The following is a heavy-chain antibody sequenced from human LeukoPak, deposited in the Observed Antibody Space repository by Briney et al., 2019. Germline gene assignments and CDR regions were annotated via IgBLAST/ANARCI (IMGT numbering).Heavy chain of an antibody. D-gene: IGHD3-22*01. CDR2: TYYRSKWYN. V-gene: IGHV6-1*01. Sequence: SQTLSLTCAISGDSVSSNSAAWNWIRQSPSRGLEWLGRTYYRSKWYNDYAVSVKSRITINPDTSKNQFSLQLNSVTPEDTAVYYCARAHYYDSSGSNWFDPWGQGTLVTVS. CDR3: ARAHYYDSSGSNWFDP. J-gene: IGHJ5*02. CDR1: GDSVSSNSAA.